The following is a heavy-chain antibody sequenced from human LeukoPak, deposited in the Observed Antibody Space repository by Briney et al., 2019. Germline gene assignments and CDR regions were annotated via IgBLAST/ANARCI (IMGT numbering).Heavy chain of an antibody. CDR3: ARASGPIKKNRFDQ. D-gene: IGHD1-26*01. Sequence: GGSLRLSCATSGFTFSTYGMEWVRQAPGKGLEWVAIISSDGIRKYYADSVKGRFTISRDISRSTLYLEMNSLSAEDTAVYYCARASGPIKKNRFDQWGQGTLVTVSS. J-gene: IGHJ4*02. CDR2: ISSDGIRK. CDR1: GFTFSTYG. V-gene: IGHV3-30*12.